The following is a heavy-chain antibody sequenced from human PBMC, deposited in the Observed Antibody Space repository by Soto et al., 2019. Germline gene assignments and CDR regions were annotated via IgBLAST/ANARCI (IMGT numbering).Heavy chain of an antibody. J-gene: IGHJ6*03. V-gene: IGHV4-31*03. CDR1: GGSIGSGCYY. CDR3: ARGTYYYYMDV. Sequence: SETLSLTCTVSGGSIGSGCYYWSWIRQHPGKGLEWIGYIYYSGSTYYNPSLKSRVTISVDTSKNQFSLKLSSVTAADTAVYYCARGTYYYYMDVWGKGTTVTVSS. CDR2: IYYSGST.